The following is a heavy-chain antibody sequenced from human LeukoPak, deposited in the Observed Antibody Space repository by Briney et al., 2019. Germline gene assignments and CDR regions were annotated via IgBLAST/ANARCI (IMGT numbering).Heavy chain of an antibody. CDR2: IYYSGSN. D-gene: IGHD2-2*02. Sequence: SETLSLTCTVSGGSISSSSYYWGWIRQPPGQGLEWIGSIYYSGSNYYNPSLKSRVTISVDTSKNQFSLKLSSVTAADTAVYYCARHPAAKPAGWFDPWGQGTLVTVSS. J-gene: IGHJ5*02. V-gene: IGHV4-39*01. CDR3: ARHPAAKPAGWFDP. CDR1: GGSISSSSYY.